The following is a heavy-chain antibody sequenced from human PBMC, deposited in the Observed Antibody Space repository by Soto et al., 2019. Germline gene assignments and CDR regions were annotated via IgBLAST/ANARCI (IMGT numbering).Heavy chain of an antibody. CDR3: ARDSYDILTHYYYGMDV. CDR2: INAGNGNT. J-gene: IGHJ6*02. CDR1: GYTFTSYA. D-gene: IGHD3-9*01. V-gene: IGHV1-3*01. Sequence: GASVKVSCKASGYTFTSYAMHWVRQAPGQRLEWMGWINAGNGNTKYSQKFQGRVTITRDTSANTAYMELSSLRSEDTAVYYCARDSYDILTHYYYGMDVWGQGTTVTVSS.